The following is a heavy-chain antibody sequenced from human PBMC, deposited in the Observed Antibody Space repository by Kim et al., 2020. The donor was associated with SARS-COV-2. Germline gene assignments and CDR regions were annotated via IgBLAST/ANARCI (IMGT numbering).Heavy chain of an antibody. CDR3: ARGYCSSSSCYMRYYYGLGV. V-gene: IGHV3-20*01. CDR1: GFTFDDYG. CDR2: ITWNDDST. D-gene: IGHD2-2*02. Sequence: GGSLRLSCAASGFTFDDYGMSWVRQAPGKGLEWVSGITWNDDSTGYADSVKGRFTISRDNAKNSLYLQMNSLRAEDTASYHCARGYCSSSSCYMRYYYGLGVWGHGTTVTVSS. J-gene: IGHJ6*02.